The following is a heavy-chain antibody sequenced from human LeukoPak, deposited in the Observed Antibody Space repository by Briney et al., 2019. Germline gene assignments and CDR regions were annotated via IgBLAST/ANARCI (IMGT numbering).Heavy chain of an antibody. CDR1: GGSISSYY. V-gene: IGHV4-59*01. D-gene: IGHD6-13*01. CDR2: IYYSGST. J-gene: IGHJ4*02. CDR3: ARARIAAAGPFDY. Sequence: SETLSLTCTVSGGSISSYYWSWIRQPPGKGLEWIGYIYYSGSTNYNPSLKSRVTISVDTSKNQFSLKLSSVTDADTAVYYCARARIAAAGPFDYWGQGTLVTVSS.